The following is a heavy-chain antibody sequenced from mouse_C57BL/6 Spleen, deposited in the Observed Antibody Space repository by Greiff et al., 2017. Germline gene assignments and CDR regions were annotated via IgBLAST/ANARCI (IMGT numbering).Heavy chain of an antibody. CDR3: ARDTVVPRRGSFDY. Sequence: QVQLQQPGAELVKPGASVKLSCKASGYTFTSYWMHWVKQRPGQGLEWIGMIHPNSGSTNYNEKFKSKATLTVDKSSSTAYMQLSSLTSEDSAVYYCARDTVVPRRGSFDYGGQGTTLTVSS. CDR1: GYTFTSYW. V-gene: IGHV1-64*01. J-gene: IGHJ2*01. D-gene: IGHD1-1*01. CDR2: IHPNSGST.